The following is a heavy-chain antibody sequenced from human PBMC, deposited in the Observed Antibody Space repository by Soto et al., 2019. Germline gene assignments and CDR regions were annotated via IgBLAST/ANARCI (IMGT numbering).Heavy chain of an antibody. CDR3: AKPGAPLPGSYYNPNPNYYYYGMDV. J-gene: IGHJ6*02. CDR2: ISGSGGST. Sequence: EVQLLESGGGLVQPGGSLRLSCAASGFTFSSYAMSWVRQAPGKGLEWVSAISGSGGSTYYADSVKGRFTISRDNSKNTLYLQMNSLRAEDTAVYYCAKPGAPLPGSYYNPNPNYYYYGMDVWGQGTTVTVSS. CDR1: GFTFSSYA. D-gene: IGHD3-10*01. V-gene: IGHV3-23*01.